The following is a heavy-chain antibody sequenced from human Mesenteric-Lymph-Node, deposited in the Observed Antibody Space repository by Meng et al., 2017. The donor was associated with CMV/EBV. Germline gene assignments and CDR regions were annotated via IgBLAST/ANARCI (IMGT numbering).Heavy chain of an antibody. V-gene: IGHV3-21*06. J-gene: IGHJ6*02. D-gene: IGHD6-19*01. Sequence: GESLKISCAASGFTFSSYWMHWVRQAPGKGLEWVSYISSSYIYYADSVKGRFTISRDNAKNSLYLQMNSLRAEDTAVYYCARDSPAWLPTYYYYGMDVWGQGTTVTVSS. CDR3: ARDSPAWLPTYYYYGMDV. CDR2: ISSSYI. CDR1: GFTFSSYW.